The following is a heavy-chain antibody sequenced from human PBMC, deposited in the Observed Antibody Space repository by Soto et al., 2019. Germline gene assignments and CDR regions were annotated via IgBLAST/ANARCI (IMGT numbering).Heavy chain of an antibody. CDR3: ARDKPPGRGLDY. J-gene: IGHJ4*02. CDR2: INPNSGGT. CDR1: GYTFTGYY. V-gene: IGHV1-2*02. D-gene: IGHD3-10*01. Sequence: ASVKVSCKASGYTFTGYYMHWVRQAPGQGLEWMGWINPNSGGTNYVQGRVTMTRDTSISTAYMELSRLRSDDTAVYYCARDKPPGRGLDYWGQGTLVTVSS.